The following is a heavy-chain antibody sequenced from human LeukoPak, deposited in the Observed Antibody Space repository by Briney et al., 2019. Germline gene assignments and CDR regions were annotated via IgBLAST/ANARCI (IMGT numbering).Heavy chain of an antibody. CDR1: GFTFSTYA. Sequence: GGSLRLSCAASGFTFSTYAMSWVRQAPGKGLEWVSTISDSGANTYYADSVRGRFTISRDNSKNTLYLQKNSLRADDTAIYYCAKSMTLQWRGFFDLWGRGTPVTVSS. J-gene: IGHJ2*01. CDR2: ISDSGANT. CDR3: AKSMTLQWRGFFDL. D-gene: IGHD6-19*01. V-gene: IGHV3-23*01.